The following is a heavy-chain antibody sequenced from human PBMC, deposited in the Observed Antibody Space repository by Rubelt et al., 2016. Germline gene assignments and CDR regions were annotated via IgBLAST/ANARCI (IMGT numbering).Heavy chain of an antibody. CDR2: INSDGSST. Sequence: GKGLVWVSRINSDGSSTSYADSVKGRFTISRDNAKNTLYLQMNSLRAEDTAVYYCAKEVAVAGTLDYWGQGTLVTVSS. CDR3: AKEVAVAGTLDY. D-gene: IGHD6-19*01. J-gene: IGHJ4*02. V-gene: IGHV3-74*01.